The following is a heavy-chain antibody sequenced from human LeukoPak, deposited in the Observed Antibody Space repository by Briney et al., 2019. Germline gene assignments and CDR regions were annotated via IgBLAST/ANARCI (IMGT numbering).Heavy chain of an antibody. V-gene: IGHV3-30*03. CDR2: ISYDGSDE. CDR3: TTLSGFHFHV. Sequence: GGSLRLSCAASGFSFSSYGMHWVRQAPGKGLEWVAVISYDGSDEYYADSVKGRFTISRDNSKSTLYLQMNSLKSEDTDVYYCTTLSGFHFHVWGQGTLVTVSS. D-gene: IGHD5-12*01. J-gene: IGHJ4*02. CDR1: GFSFSSYG.